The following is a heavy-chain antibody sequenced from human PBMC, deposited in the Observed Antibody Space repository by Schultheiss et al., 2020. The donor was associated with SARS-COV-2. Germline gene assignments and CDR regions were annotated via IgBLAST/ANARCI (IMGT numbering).Heavy chain of an antibody. D-gene: IGHD4-17*01. CDR3: AVTTVTRRFDAFDI. V-gene: IGHV4-59*01. CDR2: IYYSGST. CDR1: GGSISSYY. Sequence: SETLSLTCTVSGGSISSYYWSWIRQPPGKGLEWIGYIYYSGSTNYNPSLKSRVTMSVDTSKNQFSLKLSSVTAADTAVYYCAVTTVTRRFDAFDIWGQGTMVTVSS. J-gene: IGHJ3*02.